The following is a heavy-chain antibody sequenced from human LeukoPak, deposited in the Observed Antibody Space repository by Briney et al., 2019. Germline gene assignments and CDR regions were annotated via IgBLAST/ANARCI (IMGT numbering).Heavy chain of an antibody. CDR2: INPNSGGT. V-gene: IGHV1-2*02. D-gene: IGHD4-23*01. CDR1: GYTFTSYA. Sequence: ASVKVSCKASGYTFTSYAMNWVRQAPGQGLEWMGWINPNSGGTNYAQKFQGRVTMTRDTSISTAYMELSRLRSDDTAVYYCASRPQRDYGGNLGYWGQGTLVTVSS. CDR3: ASRPQRDYGGNLGY. J-gene: IGHJ4*02.